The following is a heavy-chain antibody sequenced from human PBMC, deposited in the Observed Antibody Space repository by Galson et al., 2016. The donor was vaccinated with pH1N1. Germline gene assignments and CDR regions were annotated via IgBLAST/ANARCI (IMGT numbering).Heavy chain of an antibody. Sequence: SLRLSCTASGFTFTTYAIHWVRQAPGKGLEWVSFISVSSLSTYYAHSLQGSFTITRDTSTNTVYLQLNSLRAEDTAVYYCAKAPKHRAVELGNFDLWGRGTLVTVSS. J-gene: IGHJ2*01. CDR3: AKAPKHRAVELGNFDL. D-gene: IGHD3-16*01. CDR1: GFTFTTYA. V-gene: IGHV3-23*01. CDR2: ISVSSLST.